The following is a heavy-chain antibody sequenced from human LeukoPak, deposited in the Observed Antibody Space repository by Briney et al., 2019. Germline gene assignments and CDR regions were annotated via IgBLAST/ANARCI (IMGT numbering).Heavy chain of an antibody. D-gene: IGHD6-13*01. V-gene: IGHV4-4*09. CDR2: TYNSGRT. CDR1: GGSMSNYY. J-gene: IGHJ6*02. Sequence: PSETLSLTCTVSGGSMSNYYWTWIRQPPGQGLEWIGYTYNSGRTNYNPYLKSRVTISADASKSRSSLKLDSVTAADTANYYCARRRRIGAAGGDGMDVWGQGTTVTVSS. CDR3: ARRRRIGAAGGDGMDV.